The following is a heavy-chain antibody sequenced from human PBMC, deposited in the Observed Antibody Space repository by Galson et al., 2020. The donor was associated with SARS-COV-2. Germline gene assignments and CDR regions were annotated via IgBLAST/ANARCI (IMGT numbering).Heavy chain of an antibody. D-gene: IGHD3-3*01. CDR3: ARVTPFDGGDYYTGYYYYMDV. CDR2: ISNTGST. CDR1: GGSITSNH. V-gene: IGHV4-59*01. J-gene: IGHJ6*03. Sequence: SETLSLTCSVSGGSITSNHWGWIRQSPGKGLEWIGYISNTGSTNQNPSLKSRVSIFLHMSENQLSLELSSVTAADTAVYYCARVTPFDGGDYYTGYYYYMDVWGKGTTVTVSS.